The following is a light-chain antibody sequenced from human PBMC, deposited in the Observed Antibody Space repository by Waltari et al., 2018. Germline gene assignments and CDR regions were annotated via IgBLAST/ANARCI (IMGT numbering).Light chain of an antibody. CDR3: QQANSFPLT. CDR2: AAS. J-gene: IGKJ5*01. Sequence: DIQMTQSPSSVSASVGDRVTIPCRASQGVSTWLAWYQQKPGKAPKLLIYAASTLQTGVPSRFSGSGSGTDFTLTINTLQAEDSATYYCQQANSFPLTFGQGTRLEIK. V-gene: IGKV1-12*01. CDR1: QGVSTW.